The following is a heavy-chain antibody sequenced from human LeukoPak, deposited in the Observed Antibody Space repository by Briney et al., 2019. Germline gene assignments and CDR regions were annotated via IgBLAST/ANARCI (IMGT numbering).Heavy chain of an antibody. CDR2: IIPIFGTA. CDR3: GAGSGSYFEAFDI. V-gene: IGHV1-69*13. D-gene: IGHD3-10*01. CDR1: GYTFTGYY. J-gene: IGHJ3*02. Sequence: SVKVSCKASGYTFTGYYMHWVRQAPGRGLEWMGGIIPIFGTANYAQKFQGRDTITADESTSTAYMELSSLRSEDTAVYYCGAGSGSYFEAFDIWGQGTMVTVSS.